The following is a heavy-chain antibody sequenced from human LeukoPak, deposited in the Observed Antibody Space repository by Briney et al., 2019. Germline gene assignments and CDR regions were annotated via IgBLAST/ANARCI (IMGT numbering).Heavy chain of an antibody. CDR3: AKDRHYYYDSSGYSSTFDY. D-gene: IGHD3-22*01. Sequence: PGGSLRLSCAASGFTFSSYAMSWVRQAPGKGLEWVSAISGSGGSTYYADSVKGRFTISRDNSKNTLYLQMNSLRAEDTAVYYCAKDRHYYYDSSGYSSTFDYWGQGTLVTVSS. CDR2: ISGSGGST. CDR1: GFTFSSYA. V-gene: IGHV3-23*01. J-gene: IGHJ4*02.